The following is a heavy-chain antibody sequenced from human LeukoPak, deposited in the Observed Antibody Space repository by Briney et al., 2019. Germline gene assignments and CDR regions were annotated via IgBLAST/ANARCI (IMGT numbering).Heavy chain of an antibody. J-gene: IGHJ5*02. V-gene: IGHV3-33*01. Sequence: GGSLRLSCAASGFTFSSYGMHWVRQAPGKGVEWVAVIWYDGSNKYYADSVKGRFTISRDNSKNTLYLKMNSLRAEDTAVYYCARSYSGYDFGWFDPCGQGTLVTVSS. CDR3: ARSYSGYDFGWFDP. D-gene: IGHD5-12*01. CDR1: GFTFSSYG. CDR2: IWYDGSNK.